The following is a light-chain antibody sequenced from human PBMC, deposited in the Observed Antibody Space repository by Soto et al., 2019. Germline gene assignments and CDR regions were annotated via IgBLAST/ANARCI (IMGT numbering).Light chain of an antibody. CDR3: QQYYSYPRT. J-gene: IGKJ1*01. Sequence: AIRMTQSPSSFSASTGDRVTITCRASQGISSYLAWYQQKPGKAPKLLIYAASTLQSGVPSRFSGSGSGIDFTLTISCLQSEDFATYYCQQYYSYPRTFGQGTKVDI. V-gene: IGKV1-8*01. CDR2: AAS. CDR1: QGISSY.